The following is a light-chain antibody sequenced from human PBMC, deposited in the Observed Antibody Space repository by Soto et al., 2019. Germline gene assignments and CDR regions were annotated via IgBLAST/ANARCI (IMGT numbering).Light chain of an antibody. CDR1: SSNIGSNY. Sequence: QSVLTQPPSASGTPGQRVTISCSGSSSNIGSNYVYWYQQLPGTAPKLLIYRNNQRPSGVPDRFSGSKSGTSASLAISGLRSEDVADYYCAAWDDSLSVYYVFGTGTKLTVL. J-gene: IGLJ1*01. CDR2: RNN. V-gene: IGLV1-47*01. CDR3: AAWDDSLSVYYV.